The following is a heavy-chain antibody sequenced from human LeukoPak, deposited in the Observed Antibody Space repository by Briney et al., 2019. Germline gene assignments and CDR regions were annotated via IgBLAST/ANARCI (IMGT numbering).Heavy chain of an antibody. D-gene: IGHD4-17*01. CDR3: ARGGTTVTTPAGWFDP. Sequence: GGTLRLSCAASGFTFSENYMSWIRQAPGKGLEWVSYISSSGNTTYNADSVKGRFSITRDNAKNSLYLQMNSLRAEDTAVYYCARGGTTVTTPAGWFDPWGQGTLVTVSS. CDR1: GFTFSENY. CDR2: ISSSGNTT. V-gene: IGHV3-11*04. J-gene: IGHJ5*02.